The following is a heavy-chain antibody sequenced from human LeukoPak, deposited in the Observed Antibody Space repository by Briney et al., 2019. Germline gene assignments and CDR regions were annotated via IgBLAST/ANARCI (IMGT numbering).Heavy chain of an antibody. D-gene: IGHD5-18*01. J-gene: IGHJ4*02. Sequence: GGSLRLSCTASGFTFGDYAMSWFRQAPGKGLEWVSYISSSGSTIYYADSVKGRFTISRDNAKNSLYLQMNSLRAEDTAVYYCARDAAYGYDRFDYWGQGTQVTVSS. V-gene: IGHV3-11*04. CDR1: GFTFGDYA. CDR3: ARDAAYGYDRFDY. CDR2: ISSSGSTI.